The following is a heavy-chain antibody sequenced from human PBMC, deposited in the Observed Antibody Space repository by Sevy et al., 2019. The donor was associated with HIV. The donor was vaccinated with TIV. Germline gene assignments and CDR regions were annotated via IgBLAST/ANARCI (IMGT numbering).Heavy chain of an antibody. CDR1: GFNIADYY. CDR3: ARHAREAWRGSGGDYNVADGFDP. J-gene: IGHJ5*02. V-gene: IGHV3-49*04. D-gene: IGHD3-10*01. CDR2: IITKNHGGTP. Sequence: GGSLRLSCTGSGFNIADYYMTWVRQAPGKGLDWVGFIITKNHGGTPEYGASVKGRFTISRDDSKNTIYLQMHSLKTEDTGIYYCARHAREAWRGSGGDYNVADGFDPWGQGTLVTVSS.